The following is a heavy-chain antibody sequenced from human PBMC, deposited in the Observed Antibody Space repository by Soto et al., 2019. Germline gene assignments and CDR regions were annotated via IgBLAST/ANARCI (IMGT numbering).Heavy chain of an antibody. J-gene: IGHJ4*02. CDR1: GFTFSSYG. D-gene: IGHD1-26*01. Sequence: EVQLLESGGGLVQPGGSLRLSCAASGFTFSSYGMTWVRQAPGKGLEWVSFSSATGAGTYYADSVKGRFTISRDNSKNTRYLQMTCLRSADTAVYYCAKDRRAGGNYGFYSDFWGQGALVIVSS. CDR2: SSATGAGT. CDR3: AKDRRAGGNYGFYSDF. V-gene: IGHV3-23*01.